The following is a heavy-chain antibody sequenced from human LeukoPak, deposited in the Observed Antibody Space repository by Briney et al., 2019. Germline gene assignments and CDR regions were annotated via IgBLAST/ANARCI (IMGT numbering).Heavy chain of an antibody. V-gene: IGHV4-4*07. D-gene: IGHD4-17*01. CDR1: GGSISSYY. Sequence: SETLSLTCTVSGGSISSYYWSWIRQPAGKGLEWIGRIYTSGSTNYNPSLKSRVTMSVDTSKNQFSLKLSSVTAADTAVYYCARAGGTYGDYRSYGNFDLWGRGTLVTVSS. CDR3: ARAGGTYGDYRSYGNFDL. J-gene: IGHJ2*01. CDR2: IYTSGST.